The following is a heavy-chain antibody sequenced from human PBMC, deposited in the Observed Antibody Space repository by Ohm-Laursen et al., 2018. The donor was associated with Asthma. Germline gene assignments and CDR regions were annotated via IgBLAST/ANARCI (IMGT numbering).Heavy chain of an antibody. Sequence: LPLTCTVSGGSISSSSYYWGWIRQAPGKGLEYVSHISSDSIHTEYADSVKGRFTISKDNAKNSLFLQMNSLRGEDTALYYCARDSGWNALDYWGQGTLVSVSS. D-gene: IGHD1-1*01. J-gene: IGHJ4*02. CDR3: ARDSGWNALDY. CDR1: GGSISSSSYY. CDR2: ISSDSIHT. V-gene: IGHV3-11*05.